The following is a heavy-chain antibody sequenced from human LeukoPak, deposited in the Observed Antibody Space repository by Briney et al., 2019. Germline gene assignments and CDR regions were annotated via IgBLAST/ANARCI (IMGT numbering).Heavy chain of an antibody. V-gene: IGHV3-69-1*01. J-gene: IGHJ4*02. Sequence: GGSLRLSCAASGFTFAGYAMSWVRQAPGKGLEWVSYISSSSTIYYADSVKGRFTISRDNAKNSLYLQMNSLRAEDTAVYYCARDIYYDSSGYYGSVYWGQGTLVTVSS. CDR1: GFTFAGYA. CDR2: ISSSSTI. CDR3: ARDIYYDSSGYYGSVY. D-gene: IGHD3-22*01.